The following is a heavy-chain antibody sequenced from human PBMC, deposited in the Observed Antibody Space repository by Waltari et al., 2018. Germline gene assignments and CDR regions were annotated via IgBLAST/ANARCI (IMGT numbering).Heavy chain of an antibody. V-gene: IGHV1-69*08. CDR1: GGTFSSYA. D-gene: IGHD3-22*01. CDR3: ARDSEEDYYDSSGYYYSGGTDV. CDR2: IIPIFGTA. Sequence: QVQLVQSGAEVKKPGSSVKVSCKASGGTFSSYAISWVRQAPGQGLEWMGRIIPIFGTANYAQKFQGRGTITADKSTSTAYMELSSLRSEDTAVYYCARDSEEDYYDSSGYYYSGGTDVWGQGTTVTVSS. J-gene: IGHJ6*02.